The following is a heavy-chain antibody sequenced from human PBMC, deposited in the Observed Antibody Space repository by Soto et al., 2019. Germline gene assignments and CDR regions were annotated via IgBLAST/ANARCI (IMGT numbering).Heavy chain of an antibody. D-gene: IGHD1-20*01. Sequence: EVQLVESGGGLVQPGGSLRLSCAASRFTFSSYSMNWVRQAPGKGLEWISYISSSSGTKYYADSVKGRFTISRDNAENSLFLQMYRLSDENTAVYYCTRERLTETGGGFDPWGQGTLVTVSS. CDR3: TRERLTETGGGFDP. J-gene: IGHJ5*02. CDR2: ISSSSGTK. V-gene: IGHV3-48*02. CDR1: RFTFSSYS.